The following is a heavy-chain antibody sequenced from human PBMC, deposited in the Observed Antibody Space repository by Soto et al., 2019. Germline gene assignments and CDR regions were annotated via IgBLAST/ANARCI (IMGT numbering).Heavy chain of an antibody. Sequence: SETLSLTCTVSAGSISSYYWSWIRQPAGKGLEWIGRIYTSGSTNYNPSLKSRVTMSVDTSKNQFSLKLSSVTAADTAVYYCARDGGDGITMVRGVFDYWGQGTLVTVSS. D-gene: IGHD3-10*01. CDR1: AGSISSYY. CDR3: ARDGGDGITMVRGVFDY. CDR2: IYTSGST. J-gene: IGHJ4*02. V-gene: IGHV4-4*07.